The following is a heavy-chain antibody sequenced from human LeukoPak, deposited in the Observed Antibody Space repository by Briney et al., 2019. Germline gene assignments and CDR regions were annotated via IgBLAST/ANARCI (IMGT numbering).Heavy chain of an antibody. CDR2: ISYDGSNK. CDR1: GFTFSSYG. Sequence: PGGSLRLSCAASGFTFSSYGMHWVRQAPGKGLEWVAVISYDGSNKYYADSVKGRFTISRDNAKNSLSLQMNSLRAEDTALYYCAKDNSRSTYYYYGMDVWGQGTTVTVSS. CDR3: AKDNSRSTYYYYGMDV. D-gene: IGHD6-13*01. V-gene: IGHV3-30*18. J-gene: IGHJ6*02.